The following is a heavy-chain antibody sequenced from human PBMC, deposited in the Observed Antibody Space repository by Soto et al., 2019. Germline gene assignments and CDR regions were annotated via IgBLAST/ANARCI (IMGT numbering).Heavy chain of an antibody. CDR3: GRAMTTVTTIDY. CDR2: IYHSGST. D-gene: IGHD4-17*01. J-gene: IGHJ4*01. V-gene: IGHV4-30-2*01. Sequence: PSETLSLTCAVSGCSISTGGYSWSWIRQPPGKGLEWIGYIYHSGSTYYNPSLKSRVTKSLDRSKHQVSLKLSSVTAAETDVYYCGRAMTTVTTIDYWGQGTLVTVSS. CDR1: GCSISTGGYS.